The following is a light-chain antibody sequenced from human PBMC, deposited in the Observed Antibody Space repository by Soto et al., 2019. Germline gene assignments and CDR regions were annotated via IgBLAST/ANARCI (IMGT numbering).Light chain of an antibody. CDR2: ENN. Sequence: HSVLTQPPSVSAAPGQKVTISCSGSSSNIGNNYVSWYQQLPGTAPKLLIYENNKRPSGIPDRFSGSKSGTSATLGITGLQTGDEADYYCGTWDSSLSAVLFGGGTKVTVL. CDR1: SSNIGNNY. V-gene: IGLV1-51*02. J-gene: IGLJ2*01. CDR3: GTWDSSLSAVL.